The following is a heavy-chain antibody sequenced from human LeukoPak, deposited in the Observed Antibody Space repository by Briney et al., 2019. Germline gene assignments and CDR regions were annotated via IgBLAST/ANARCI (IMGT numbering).Heavy chain of an antibody. D-gene: IGHD4-17*01. V-gene: IGHV3-9*01. CDR1: GFTFDDYA. CDR2: ISWNSGSI. Sequence: QPGGSLRLSCAASGFTFDDYAMHWVRQAPGKGLEWVSGISWNSGSIGYADSVKGRFTISRDNAKNSLYLQMNSLRAEDTALYYCAKDIRMTTVTRGFDYWGQGTLVTVSS. J-gene: IGHJ4*02. CDR3: AKDIRMTTVTRGFDY.